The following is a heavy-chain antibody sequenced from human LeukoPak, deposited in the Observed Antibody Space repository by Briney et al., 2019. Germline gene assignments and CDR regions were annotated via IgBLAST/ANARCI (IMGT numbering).Heavy chain of an antibody. V-gene: IGHV1-3*01. CDR3: ARDYGDYGILDY. CDR2: INAGNGNT. Sequence: ASVKVSCKASGYTFTSYAMHWVRQAPGQRLEWMGWINAGNGNTKYSQKFQGRVTITRDTSASTAYMELSSLRSEDTAVYYCARDYGDYGILDYWGQGTLVTASS. D-gene: IGHD4-17*01. CDR1: GYTFTSYA. J-gene: IGHJ4*02.